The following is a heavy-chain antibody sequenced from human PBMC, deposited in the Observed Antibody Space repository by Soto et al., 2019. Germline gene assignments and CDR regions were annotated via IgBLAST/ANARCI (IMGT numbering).Heavy chain of an antibody. CDR2: IYYSGST. V-gene: IGHV4-31*03. Sequence: QVQLQESGPGLVKPSQTLSLTCTVSGGSISSGSYYWSWVRQHPGKGLEWIGYIYYSGSTYNNPSLKSRVTILVDTSKYQFSLKLSSVTAADTAVYYCARAPWEYQPLHRYFDYWGQGTLVTVSS. J-gene: IGHJ4*02. CDR1: GGSISSGSYY. CDR3: ARAPWEYQPLHRYFDY. D-gene: IGHD2-2*01.